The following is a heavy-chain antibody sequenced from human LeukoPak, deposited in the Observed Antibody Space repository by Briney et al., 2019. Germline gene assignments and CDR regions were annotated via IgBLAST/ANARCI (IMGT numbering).Heavy chain of an antibody. V-gene: IGHV3-23*01. CDR1: GFTFSSYA. J-gene: IGHJ4*02. CDR2: ISGSAANT. CDR3: AKDTAILTGYYSFDY. D-gene: IGHD3-9*01. Sequence: GGSLRLSCAASGFTFSSYAMSWVRQAPGKGLEWVSAISGSAANTHYAESVKGRFTISRDNSKSTLYLQMNSLRAEDTAVYYCAKDTAILTGYYSFDYWGQGILVTVPS.